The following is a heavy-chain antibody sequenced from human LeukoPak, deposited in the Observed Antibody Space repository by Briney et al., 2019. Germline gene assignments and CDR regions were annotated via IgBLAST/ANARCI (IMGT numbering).Heavy chain of an antibody. V-gene: IGHV4-59*08. CDR3: ARHPFSAPFDS. D-gene: IGHD6-19*01. J-gene: IGHJ4*02. CDR2: IYYSGST. Sequence: SETLSLTCTVSGGSISGYFWSWIRQPPGKGLEWIGYIYYSGSTSYNPSLKSRVSISLDTSKNQFSLQLRSVTATDTAVYYCARHPFSAPFDSWGQGILVTVSS. CDR1: GGSISGYF.